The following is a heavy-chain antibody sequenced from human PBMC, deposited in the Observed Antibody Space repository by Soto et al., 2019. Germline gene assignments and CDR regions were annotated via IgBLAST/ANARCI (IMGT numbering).Heavy chain of an antibody. CDR2: IYPANGNT. D-gene: IGHD2-21*01. V-gene: IGHV1-3*01. Sequence: QVQLVQSGAEVKKPGASVKLSCKASGYTFTSNAFHWVRQAPGQALEWMGWIYPANGNTRYSQKFQGRVTITRDTSASTVYVELSSLRSEDTAVYSCARESASGDFYYYAYWGQGTLVTVSS. CDR1: GYTFTSNA. J-gene: IGHJ4*02. CDR3: ARESASGDFYYYAY.